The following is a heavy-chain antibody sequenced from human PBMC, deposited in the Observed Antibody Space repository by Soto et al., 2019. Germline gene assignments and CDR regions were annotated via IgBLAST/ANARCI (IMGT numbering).Heavy chain of an antibody. D-gene: IGHD3-10*01. Sequence: GGSLRLSCAASGFTFSTYVMSWVRQAPGKGPEWVSTIGGGGSSTYYADSVKGRFAISRDNSKNTLYLQMNSLRPEDTAVYYCAKEGALGLYYFDYWGQGTLVTVSS. CDR2: IGGGGSST. CDR1: GFTFSTYV. V-gene: IGHV3-23*01. J-gene: IGHJ4*02. CDR3: AKEGALGLYYFDY.